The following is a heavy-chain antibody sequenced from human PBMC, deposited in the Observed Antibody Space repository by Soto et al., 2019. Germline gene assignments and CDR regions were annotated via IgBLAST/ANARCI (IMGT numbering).Heavy chain of an antibody. Sequence: GGSLRLSCAASGFTFNRFGMHWVRQAPGKGLEWVAVISYDGNNKFYADSVKGRFTISRDNSQNTLYLQMNSLRPEDTAMYYCAKAVDISVRGVPPSDYWGQGTLVTVSS. V-gene: IGHV3-30*18. CDR3: AKAVDISVRGVPPSDY. D-gene: IGHD3-10*02. CDR1: GFTFNRFG. J-gene: IGHJ4*02. CDR2: ISYDGNNK.